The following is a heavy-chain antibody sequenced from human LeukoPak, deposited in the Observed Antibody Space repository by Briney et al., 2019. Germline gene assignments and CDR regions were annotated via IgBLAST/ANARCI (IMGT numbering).Heavy chain of an antibody. CDR1: GDSISGYY. CDR2: IYYSGRT. J-gene: IGHJ6*02. Sequence: PSETLSLTCTVSGDSISGYYWSRIRQPPGKGLEWIGYIYYSGRTNYNPSLKSRVTISEDTSKNHFSLRLRSVTAADTAVYYCARALQDYYYGMDVWGQGTTVTVSS. CDR3: ARALQDYYYGMDV. V-gene: IGHV4-59*08. D-gene: IGHD5-24*01.